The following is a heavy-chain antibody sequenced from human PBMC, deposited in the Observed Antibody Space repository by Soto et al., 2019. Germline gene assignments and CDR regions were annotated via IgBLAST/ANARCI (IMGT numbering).Heavy chain of an antibody. Sequence: EVQLVESGGGLIQPGGSLRLSCAASGFTFSSYSMNWVRQAPGKGLEWISYISSSDINIYYADSVRGRFTISRDIAKNSLHLQRNRLRAADVAVYYCARDYGDYVARSAYWGQGTLVTVSS. CDR1: GFTFSSYS. D-gene: IGHD4-17*01. J-gene: IGHJ4*02. CDR2: ISSSDINI. V-gene: IGHV3-48*01. CDR3: ARDYGDYVARSAY.